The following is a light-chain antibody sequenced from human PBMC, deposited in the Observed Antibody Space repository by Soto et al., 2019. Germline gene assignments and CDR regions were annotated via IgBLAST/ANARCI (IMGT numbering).Light chain of an antibody. CDR2: GAS. CDR1: QSVSSSY. J-gene: IGKJ3*01. V-gene: IGKV3-20*01. Sequence: EIVLTQSPGTLSLSPGERATLSCRASQSVSSSYLAWYQQKPGQAPRLLLYGASSRSTGIPDRFSGSGSGTDFTLTISRLEPEDCAVYYCQQYGSSRGVTFGPGTKVDIK. CDR3: QQYGSSRGVT.